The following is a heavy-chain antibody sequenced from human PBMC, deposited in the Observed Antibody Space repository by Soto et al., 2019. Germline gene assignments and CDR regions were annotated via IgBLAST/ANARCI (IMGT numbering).Heavy chain of an antibody. V-gene: IGHV4-59*01. Sequence: PSETLSLTCTVSGGSISSYYWTWIRQPPGKGLEWIGYLYNRGSTNYNPSLKSRVTISVDTSKNQFSLKLNSVTAADTAVYYCARQACISTSCYVDWFDPWGQGTLVTVSS. CDR2: LYNRGST. CDR1: GGSISSYY. J-gene: IGHJ5*02. D-gene: IGHD2-2*01. CDR3: ARQACISTSCYVDWFDP.